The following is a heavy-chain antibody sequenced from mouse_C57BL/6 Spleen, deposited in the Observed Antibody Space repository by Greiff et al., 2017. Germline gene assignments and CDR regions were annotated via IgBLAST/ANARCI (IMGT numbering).Heavy chain of an antibody. D-gene: IGHD1-1*01. CDR3: TRKLRYWYFDV. V-gene: IGHV6-6*01. J-gene: IGHJ1*03. Sequence: EVKLVESGGGLVQPGGSMKLSCAASGFTFSDAWMDWVRQSPEQGLEWVAEIRNKANNHATYYAESVKGRFTISRDDSKSSVYLQMNSLRAEDTGIYYCTRKLRYWYFDVWGTGTTVTVSS. CDR1: GFTFSDAW. CDR2: IRNKANNHAT.